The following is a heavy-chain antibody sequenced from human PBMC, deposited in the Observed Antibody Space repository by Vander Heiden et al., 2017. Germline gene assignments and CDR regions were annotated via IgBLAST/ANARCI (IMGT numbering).Heavy chain of an antibody. CDR1: GHTLSGYG. CDR3: AKDPNGDYVGTFHC. V-gene: IGHV3-23*01. D-gene: IGHD4-17*01. Sequence: EVQLLQSRGGFVQPGGSLRLACVSSGHTLSGYGMSWVRQGAGKGLEWVSSISGSGAATHYADYVKVRFTIFRDNAKNTLYLQMNSLRVDDTALYYCAKDPNGDYVGTFHCWCQGTKVTVSS. CDR2: ISGSGAAT. J-gene: IGHJ3*01.